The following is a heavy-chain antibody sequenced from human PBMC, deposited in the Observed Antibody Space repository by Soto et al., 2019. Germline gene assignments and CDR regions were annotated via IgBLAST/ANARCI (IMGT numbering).Heavy chain of an antibody. D-gene: IGHD3-9*01. CDR1: GGSFSGYY. CDR2: INDRGSI. Sequence: QVQLQQWGAGPLRPLETLSLTCGVSGGSFSGYYWAWSRQSPGKGLEWLGEINDRGSINYNPSLKSRVSISVDTSKNHYSLNLRSVTAADTAVYYCARESHDILTGPPWVWYFDLWGRGTLVTVSS. CDR3: ARESHDILTGPPWVWYFDL. V-gene: IGHV4-34*01. J-gene: IGHJ2*01.